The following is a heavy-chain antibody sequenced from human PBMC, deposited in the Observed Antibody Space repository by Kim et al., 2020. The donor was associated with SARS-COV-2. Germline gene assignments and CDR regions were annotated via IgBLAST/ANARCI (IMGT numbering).Heavy chain of an antibody. CDR3: ARAGGRVGAYES. CDR1: GYTFTSYA. J-gene: IGHJ4*02. V-gene: IGHV1-3*01. CDR2: INAGNGNT. Sequence: ASVKVSCKASGYTFTSYAMHWVRQAPGQRLEWMGWINAGNGNTKYSQKFQGRVTITRDTSASTAYMELSSLRSEDTAVYYCARAGGRVGAYESWGQGTLVTVSS. D-gene: IGHD1-26*01.